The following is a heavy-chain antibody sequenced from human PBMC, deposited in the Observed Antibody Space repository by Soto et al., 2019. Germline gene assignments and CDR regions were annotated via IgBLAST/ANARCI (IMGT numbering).Heavy chain of an antibody. J-gene: IGHJ4*02. V-gene: IGHV1-69*06. CDR2: IIPNFDTA. CDR3: PRERRIYYDSSGPLDY. D-gene: IGHD3-22*01. Sequence: QVQLVQSGAEVKKTGSSVKVSCKASGGSFSRYGITWVRQAPGQGLEWMGGIIPNFDTANYAQRLQGRVTITADKSTSTAYMELSSLGSEDTAVYYCPRERRIYYDSSGPLDYWGQGTLVTVSS. CDR1: GGSFSRYG.